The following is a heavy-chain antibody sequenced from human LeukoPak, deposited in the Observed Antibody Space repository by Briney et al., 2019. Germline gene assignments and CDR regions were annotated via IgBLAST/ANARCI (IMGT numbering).Heavy chain of an antibody. Sequence: ASVTVSCKASGYTFTGYYMHWVRQAPGQGLEWMGWINPNSGGTNYAQKFQGRVTMTRDTSISTAYMELSRLRSDDTAVYYCAREDSSGYYYLYWGQGTLVTVSS. CDR1: GYTFTGYY. J-gene: IGHJ4*02. D-gene: IGHD3-22*01. V-gene: IGHV1-2*02. CDR2: INPNSGGT. CDR3: AREDSSGYYYLY.